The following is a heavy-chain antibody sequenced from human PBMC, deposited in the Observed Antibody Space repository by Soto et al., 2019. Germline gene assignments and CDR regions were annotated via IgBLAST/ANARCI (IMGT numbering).Heavy chain of an antibody. CDR1: GGSISSYY. D-gene: IGHD3-16*02. CDR2: IYTSGST. J-gene: IGHJ4*02. Sequence: QVQLQDSGPGLVKPSETLSLTCTVSGGSISSYYWSWIRQPAGKGLEWIGRIYTSGSTNYNPSLKSRVTMSVDTSKNQFSLKLSSVTAADTAVYYCAREPYDYVWGSYRYAFDYWGQGTLVTVSS. CDR3: AREPYDYVWGSYRYAFDY. V-gene: IGHV4-4*07.